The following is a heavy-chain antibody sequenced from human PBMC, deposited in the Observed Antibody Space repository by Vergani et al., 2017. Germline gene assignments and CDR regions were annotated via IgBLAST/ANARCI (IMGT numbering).Heavy chain of an antibody. V-gene: IGHV5-51*01. Sequence: EVQLVQSGAEVKKPGESLKISCKGSGYSFTNYWIGWVRQMPGKGLEWVGIIYPGDSDTRYTPSFQGQVTISADKSISTAYLQWSSLKASDTAMYYCARHVGTYYYDSSGYHYYYYGMDVWGQGTTVTVSS. J-gene: IGHJ6*02. CDR2: IYPGDSDT. D-gene: IGHD3-22*01. CDR1: GYSFTNYW. CDR3: ARHVGTYYYDSSGYHYYYYGMDV.